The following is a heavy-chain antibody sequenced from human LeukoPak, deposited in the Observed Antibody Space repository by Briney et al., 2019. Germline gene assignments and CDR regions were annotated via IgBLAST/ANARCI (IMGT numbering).Heavy chain of an antibody. CDR2: IKEDGSEI. J-gene: IGHJ6*03. CDR1: GFTFSSYW. CDR3: AKNGDRGAYCTGGTCYPYFYYYMDV. Sequence: GGSLRLSCAASGFTFSSYWMYWVRRAPGKGVEWVANIKEDGSEIYYVDSVRGRFTISRDKAKNSLYLQMNRLRAEDTAIYYCAKNGDRGAYCTGGTCYPYFYYYMDVWGKGTTVTI. V-gene: IGHV3-7*03. D-gene: IGHD2-15*01.